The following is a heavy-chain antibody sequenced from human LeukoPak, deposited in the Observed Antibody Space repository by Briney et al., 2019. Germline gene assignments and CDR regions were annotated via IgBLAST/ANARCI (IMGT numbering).Heavy chain of an antibody. CDR2: ISWNSLTI. V-gene: IGHV3-9*03. D-gene: IGHD2-2*01. J-gene: IGHJ6*03. CDR3: AKDQGPAARGYMDV. CDR1: GFSFDDYG. Sequence: GGSLRLSCAGSGFSFDDYGMNWVRLAPGKGLEWVSGISWNSLTIAYAESVKGRFTISRDNAKNSLYLQMNSLGVEDMALYYCAKDQGPAARGYMDVWGKGTTVIVSS.